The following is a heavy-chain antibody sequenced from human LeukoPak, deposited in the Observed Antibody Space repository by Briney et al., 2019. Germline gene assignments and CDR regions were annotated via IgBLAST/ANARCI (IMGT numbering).Heavy chain of an antibody. V-gene: IGHV3-7*01. Sequence: PGGSLRLSCAASGFTFSSYWMSWVRQAPGKGLEWVANIKQGGSEKYYVDSVKGRFTISRDNAKNSLYLQMNSLRAEDTAVYYCAREKGTLIRAMAFEMWGQGTMVTVSS. CDR3: AREKGTLIRAMAFEM. J-gene: IGHJ3*02. D-gene: IGHD3-10*01. CDR1: GFTFSSYW. CDR2: IKQGGSEK.